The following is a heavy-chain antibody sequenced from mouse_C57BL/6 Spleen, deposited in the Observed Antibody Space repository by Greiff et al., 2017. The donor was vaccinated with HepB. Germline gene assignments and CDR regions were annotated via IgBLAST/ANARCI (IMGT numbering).Heavy chain of an antibody. D-gene: IGHD4-1*01. Sequence: QVQLQQSGAELVRPGPSVKVSCKASGYAFTNYLIEWVKQRPGQGLEWIGVINPGSGGTNYNEKFKGKATLTADKSSSTAYMQLSSLTSEDSAVYFCARSQNWDSYWGQGTLVTVSA. J-gene: IGHJ3*01. V-gene: IGHV1-54*01. CDR3: ARSQNWDSY. CDR1: GYAFTNYL. CDR2: INPGSGGT.